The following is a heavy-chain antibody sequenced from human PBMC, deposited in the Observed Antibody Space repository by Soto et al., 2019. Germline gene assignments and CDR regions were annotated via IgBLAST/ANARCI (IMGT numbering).Heavy chain of an antibody. CDR1: GYTFTSYY. CDR3: ARGGRIVVVTATLAAPRPKNWFDP. CDR2: INPSGGST. Sequence: QVQLVQSGAEVKKPGASVKVSCKASGYTFTSYYMHWVRQAPGQGLEWMGIINPSGGSTSYAQKFQGRVTMTRDTSTSTVYMELSILRSEDTAVYYCARGGRIVVVTATLAAPRPKNWFDPWGQGTLVTVSS. V-gene: IGHV1-46*01. D-gene: IGHD2-21*02. J-gene: IGHJ5*02.